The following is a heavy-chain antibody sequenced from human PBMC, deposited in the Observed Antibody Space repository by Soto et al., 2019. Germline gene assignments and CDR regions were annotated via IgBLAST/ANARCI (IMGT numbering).Heavy chain of an antibody. CDR3: ARGRSRDVYNSGHSVFDI. Sequence: SETLSLTCTGSGGSISNDYWSWIRQSPGKGLEWIGYIYSRGNTNYNPSLKSRVTISVDTSKTHFSLNLSSVTAADIAVYYCARGRSRDVYNSGHSVFDIWGQGTMVTVSS. CDR2: IYSRGNT. D-gene: IGHD5-18*01. J-gene: IGHJ3*02. CDR1: GGSISNDY. V-gene: IGHV4-59*01.